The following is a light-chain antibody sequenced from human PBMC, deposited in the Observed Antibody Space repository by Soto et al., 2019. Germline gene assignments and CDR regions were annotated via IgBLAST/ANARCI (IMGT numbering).Light chain of an antibody. CDR3: HQYESYPWT. CDR1: QRLGSW. Sequence: DIQMTQSPSTLSASVGDRVTITCRASQRLGSWLAWYQQKPGAAPKLLIYEASSLENGVPSRYSGSGSGTEFTLTITSLQPDDFATYYCHQYESYPWTFGQGTKVEVK. CDR2: EAS. J-gene: IGKJ1*01. V-gene: IGKV1-5*03.